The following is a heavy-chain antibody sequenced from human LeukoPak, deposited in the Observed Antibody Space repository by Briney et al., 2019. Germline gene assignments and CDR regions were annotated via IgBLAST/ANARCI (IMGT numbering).Heavy chain of an antibody. J-gene: IGHJ4*02. V-gene: IGHV4-59*01. Sequence: PSETLSLTCTVSGGSFSSYYWSWIRQPPGKGLEWVGYIYYSGSTNYNPSLKSRVTISVDTSKNQFSLKLSSVTAADTAVYYCARGASGWYGIESQDYWGQGTLVTVSS. CDR2: IYYSGST. CDR1: GGSFSSYY. CDR3: ARGASGWYGIESQDY. D-gene: IGHD6-19*01.